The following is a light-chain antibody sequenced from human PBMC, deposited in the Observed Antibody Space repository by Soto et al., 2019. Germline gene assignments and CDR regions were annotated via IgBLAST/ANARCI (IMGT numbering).Light chain of an antibody. J-gene: IGLJ2*01. CDR2: DTS. CDR1: TGPVTSGHY. Sequence: QAVVTQEPSLTVSPGGTVTLTCGSSTGPVTSGHYPYWFQQKPGQAPRTLIYDTSNKHSWTPARFSGSLLGGKAALTLSGAQPEDEAEYYCLLSYGDASVVFSGGTKLTVL. V-gene: IGLV7-46*01. CDR3: LLSYGDASVV.